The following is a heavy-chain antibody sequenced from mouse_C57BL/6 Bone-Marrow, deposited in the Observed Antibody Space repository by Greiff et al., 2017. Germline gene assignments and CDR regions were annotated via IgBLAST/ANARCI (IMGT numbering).Heavy chain of an antibody. D-gene: IGHD1-1*01. J-gene: IGHJ3*01. Sequence: QVQLQQSGAELVKPGASVKLSCTASGYTFTEYTIHWVKQRSGQGLAWIGWFSPGCGSIKYNEKFTDKATLTADNSSSTVYLALNRLTAEDSEVYYCARHEGPLYGSPFDYWGQGTRVTVSA. CDR3: ARHEGPLYGSPFDY. CDR1: GYTFTEYT. CDR2: FSPGCGSI. V-gene: IGHV1-62-2*01.